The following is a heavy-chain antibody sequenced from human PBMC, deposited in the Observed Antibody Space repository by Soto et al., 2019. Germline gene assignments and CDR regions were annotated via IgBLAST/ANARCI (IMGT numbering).Heavy chain of an antibody. CDR2: INHSGTT. CDR1: GGSFSDYF. V-gene: IGHV4-34*01. CDR3: VATTMAHYYGMDV. D-gene: IGHD5-12*01. Sequence: QVQLQQWGAGLLKPSETLSLTCAVYGGSFSDYFWSWIRQPPGKGLEWIGEINHSGTTNYNPSLKSRVTISLDTSKNHFSLNLTSVTAADTAVYYSVATTMAHYYGMDVWGQGTTVTVSS. J-gene: IGHJ6*02.